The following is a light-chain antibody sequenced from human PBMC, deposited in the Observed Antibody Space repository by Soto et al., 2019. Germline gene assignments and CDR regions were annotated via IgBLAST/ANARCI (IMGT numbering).Light chain of an antibody. J-gene: IGKJ3*01. CDR2: AAS. CDR3: QQSYRTPLT. Sequence: DIQMTQSPSSLSASVGDRVTITCRASQSISSYLNWYQQKPGKAPKLLIYAASSLQSGVPSRFSGSRSGTDFTLTISSLQPEDFATYYCQQSYRTPLTFGPGTKVDIK. CDR1: QSISSY. V-gene: IGKV1-39*01.